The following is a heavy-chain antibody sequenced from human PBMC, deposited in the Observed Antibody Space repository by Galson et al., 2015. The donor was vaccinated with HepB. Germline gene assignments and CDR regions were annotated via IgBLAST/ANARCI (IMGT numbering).Heavy chain of an antibody. CDR2: ISSSRDYR. Sequence: SLRLSCAASGFTFSNYNMHWVRQAPGKGLEWVSSISSSRDYRYYADSVKGRFTISRDNSKNTLYLQMNSLRPEDTAVYSCARESFGVVNLDYWGQGTLVTVSS. CDR1: GFTFSNYN. J-gene: IGHJ4*02. D-gene: IGHD3-3*01. CDR3: ARESFGVVNLDY. V-gene: IGHV3-21*01.